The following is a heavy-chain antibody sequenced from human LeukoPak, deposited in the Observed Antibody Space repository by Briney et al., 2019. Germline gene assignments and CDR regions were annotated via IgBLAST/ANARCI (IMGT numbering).Heavy chain of an antibody. CDR2: VSAKNGDT. CDR3: ARDEGRGSGSYFPNYFDY. V-gene: IGHV1-18*01. D-gene: IGHD3-10*01. CDR1: GYTFTSYG. J-gene: IGHJ4*02. Sequence: ASVKVSCKASGYTFTSYGISWVRQAPGEGLEWMGWVSAKNGDTKYVQKFQGRVTMTTDTSTSTAYMDLRTLRSDDTAVYYCARDEGRGSGSYFPNYFDYWGQGTLVTVSS.